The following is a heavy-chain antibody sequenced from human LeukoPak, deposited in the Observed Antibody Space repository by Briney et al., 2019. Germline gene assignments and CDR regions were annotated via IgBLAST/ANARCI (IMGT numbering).Heavy chain of an antibody. Sequence: GGSLRLSCGASGFTFDDYWMSWVRQAPGQGLEWVANINQDGSEKYYLDSAKGRFTISRDNAKNSLYLQMDSLRAEDTAVYYCAELGITMIGGVWGKGTTVTISS. CDR3: AELGITMIGGV. D-gene: IGHD3-10*02. J-gene: IGHJ6*04. CDR2: INQDGSEK. CDR1: GFTFDDYW. V-gene: IGHV3-7*01.